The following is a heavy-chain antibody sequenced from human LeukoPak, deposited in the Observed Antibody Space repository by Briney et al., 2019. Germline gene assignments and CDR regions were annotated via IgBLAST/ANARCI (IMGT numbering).Heavy chain of an antibody. V-gene: IGHV3-74*01. J-gene: IGHJ4*02. CDR3: ARDTVAENY. Sequence: PGGSLRLSCAASGFTFRNSYIHWVRQAPGKGLVWVSRIDIDGNTNYADPVKGRFTISRDNAKNTVYLQMNSLRAEDTAVYYCARDTVAENYWGQGTLVTVSS. CDR2: IDIDGNT. CDR1: GFTFRNSY. D-gene: IGHD6-19*01.